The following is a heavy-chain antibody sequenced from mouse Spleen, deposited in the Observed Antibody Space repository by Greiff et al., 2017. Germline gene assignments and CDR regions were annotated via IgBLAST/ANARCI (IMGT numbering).Heavy chain of an antibody. J-gene: IGHJ4*01. CDR2: IYPGSGST. CDR3: ARGDGGLRRRYYAMDY. Sequence: QVQLQQPGAELVKPGASVKMSCKASGYTFTSYWITWVKQRPGQGLEWIGDIYPGSGSTNYNEKFKSKATLTVDTSSSTAYMQLSSLTSEDSAVYYCARGDGGLRRRYYAMDYWGQGTSVTVSS. V-gene: IGHV1-55*01. D-gene: IGHD2-4*01. CDR1: GYTFTSYW.